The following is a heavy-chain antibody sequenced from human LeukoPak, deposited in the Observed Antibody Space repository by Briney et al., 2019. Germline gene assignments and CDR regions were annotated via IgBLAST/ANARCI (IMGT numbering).Heavy chain of an antibody. Sequence: ASVKVSCKASGYTFTGYYMHWVRQAPGQGLEWMGWINPNSGGTNYAQKSQGRVTMTRDTSISTAYMELSRLRSDDTAVYYCAGLYSSGRFDPWGQGTLVTVSS. D-gene: IGHD6-19*01. CDR1: GYTFTGYY. CDR2: INPNSGGT. CDR3: AGLYSSGRFDP. V-gene: IGHV1-2*02. J-gene: IGHJ5*02.